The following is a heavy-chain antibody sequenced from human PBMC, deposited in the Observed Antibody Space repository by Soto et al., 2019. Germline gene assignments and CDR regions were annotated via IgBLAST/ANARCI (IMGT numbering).Heavy chain of an antibody. CDR1: GFTFDDYA. D-gene: IGHD5-12*01. V-gene: IGHV3-9*01. J-gene: IGHJ4*02. CDR3: AKDTQYSGYDHFDY. Sequence: GGSLRLSCAASGFTFDDYAMHWVRQAPGKGLEWVSGISWNSGSIGYADSVKGRFTISRDNAKNSLYLPMNSLRAEDTALYYCAKDTQYSGYDHFDYWGQGTLVTVSS. CDR2: ISWNSGSI.